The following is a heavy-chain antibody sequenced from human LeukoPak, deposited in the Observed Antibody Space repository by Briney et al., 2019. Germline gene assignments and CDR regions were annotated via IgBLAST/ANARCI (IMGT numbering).Heavy chain of an antibody. CDR1: GGSISSGSYF. CDR2: IYTSGST. V-gene: IGHV4-61*02. Sequence: SQTLSLTCTVSGGSISSGSYFWSWIRQPAGKGLEWIGRIYTSGSTNYNPSLKSRVTISVDTSKNQFSLKLSSVIAADTAVYYCASDRIEVDAFDIWGQGTMVTVSS. D-gene: IGHD2-15*01. CDR3: ASDRIEVDAFDI. J-gene: IGHJ3*02.